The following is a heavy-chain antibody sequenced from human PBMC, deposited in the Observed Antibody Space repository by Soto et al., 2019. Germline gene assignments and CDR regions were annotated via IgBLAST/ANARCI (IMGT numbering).Heavy chain of an antibody. CDR3: ARDFKGYYYDSIGYYYFDY. V-gene: IGHV3-21*01. Sequence: PGGSLRLSCAATGFNFNVYTMNWVRQAPGKGLEWVSSISSTSNYIYYADSVKGRFTISRDNAKNSLFLQLNSLRAEDTAVYYCARDFKGYYYDSIGYYYFDYWGQ. J-gene: IGHJ4*02. CDR1: GFNFNVYT. D-gene: IGHD3-22*01. CDR2: ISSTSNYI.